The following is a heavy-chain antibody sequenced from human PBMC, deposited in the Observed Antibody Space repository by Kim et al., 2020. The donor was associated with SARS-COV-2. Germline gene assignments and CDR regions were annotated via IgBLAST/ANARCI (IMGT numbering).Heavy chain of an antibody. V-gene: IGHV4-39*01. CDR2: MYYNGTT. CDR1: GGSISSSRYY. J-gene: IGHJ5*01. D-gene: IGHD3-22*01. CDR3: ARKLYYYDTNGYYGWF. Sequence: SETLSLTCTVSGGSISSSRYYWGWFRQPPGKGLEWIGNMYYNGTTYYNPSLKSRVTMSVDTSKNQFSLTLTSVTAADPALDYCARKLYYYDTNGYYGWF.